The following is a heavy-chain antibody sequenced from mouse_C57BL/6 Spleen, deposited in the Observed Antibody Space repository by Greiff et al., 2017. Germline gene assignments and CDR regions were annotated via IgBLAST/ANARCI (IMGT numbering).Heavy chain of an antibody. Sequence: QVQLQQSGAELVMPGASVKLSCKASGYTFTSYWMHWVKQRPGQGLEWIGEIDPSDSYTNYNQKFKGKSTLTVDKSSSTAYMQLSSLTSEDSAVYYCARSYNGSNFDFDYWGQGTTLTVSS. J-gene: IGHJ2*01. CDR2: IDPSDSYT. CDR3: ARSYNGSNFDFDY. D-gene: IGHD1-1*01. CDR1: GYTFTSYW. V-gene: IGHV1-69*01.